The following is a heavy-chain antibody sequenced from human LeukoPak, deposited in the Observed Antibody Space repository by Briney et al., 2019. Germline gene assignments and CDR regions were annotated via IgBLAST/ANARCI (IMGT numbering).Heavy chain of an antibody. V-gene: IGHV4-38-2*02. CDR1: GYSIRTSHY. CDR3: ARDGGGITMVRGVDQKFDP. J-gene: IGHJ5*02. Sequence: SETLPLTCTVSGYSIRTSHYWGWIRQSPGKGLEWIGNIYRSGTTYYNPSLKSRVTISMDTSKNQFSLKLSSVTAADTAVYYCARDGGGITMVRGVDQKFDPWGQGTLVTVSS. CDR2: IYRSGTT. D-gene: IGHD3-10*01.